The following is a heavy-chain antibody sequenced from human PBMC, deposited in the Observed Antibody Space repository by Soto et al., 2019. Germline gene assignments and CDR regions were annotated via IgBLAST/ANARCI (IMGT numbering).Heavy chain of an antibody. D-gene: IGHD3-10*01. Sequence: PSETLSLTCTVSGGSISSYYWSWIRQPPGKGLEWIGYIYYSGSTNYNPSLKSRVTISVDTSKNQFSLKLSSVTAADTAVYYCARAHGFGENYYYYYMDVWGKGTTVTVSS. CDR1: GGSISSYY. V-gene: IGHV4-59*01. J-gene: IGHJ6*03. CDR2: IYYSGST. CDR3: ARAHGFGENYYYYYMDV.